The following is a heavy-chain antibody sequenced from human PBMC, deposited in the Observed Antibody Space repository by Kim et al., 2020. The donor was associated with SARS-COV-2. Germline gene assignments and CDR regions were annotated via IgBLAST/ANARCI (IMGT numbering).Heavy chain of an antibody. CDR1: GDSVSSNTAT. V-gene: IGHV6-1*01. D-gene: IGHD2-15*01. Sequence: SQTPSLTCAISGDSVSSNTATWNWIRQSPSRGLEWLGRTYYRSKWYYDYAISVKSRFTINPDTSKNQFSLQLNSVTPEDTAVYYCARATGGRGSRFDPWGQGTLVTVSS. CDR2: TYYRSKWYY. J-gene: IGHJ5*02. CDR3: ARATGGRGSRFDP.